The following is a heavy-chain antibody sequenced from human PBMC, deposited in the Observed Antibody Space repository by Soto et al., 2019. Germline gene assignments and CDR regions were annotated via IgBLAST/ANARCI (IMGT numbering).Heavy chain of an antibody. J-gene: IGHJ6*02. CDR2: INSDGSST. V-gene: IGHV3-74*01. CDR3: ARGGNPNLYYYYGMDV. D-gene: IGHD2-15*01. CDR1: GFTFSSYW. Sequence: GGSLRLSCAASGFTFSSYWMHWVRQAPGKGLVWASRINSDGSSTSYADSVKGRFTISRDNAKNTLYLQMNSLRAEDTAVYYCARGGNPNLYYYYGMDVWGQGTTVTVS.